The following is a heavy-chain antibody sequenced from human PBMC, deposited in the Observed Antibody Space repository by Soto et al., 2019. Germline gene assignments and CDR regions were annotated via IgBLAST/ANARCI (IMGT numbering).Heavy chain of an antibody. Sequence: EVQLVESGGGLVQPGGSLRLSCAASGFIININYMSWVRQAPGKGLEWVSLVYSGGGTFYADSVKGRFTVSRDSSKNTLDLEMASLRVEDTAVYYCARRGYCACVTCYGIYALDVWGQGAMVTVSS. D-gene: IGHD2-15*01. CDR1: GFIININY. V-gene: IGHV3-66*01. CDR3: ARRGYCACVTCYGIYALDV. J-gene: IGHJ3*01. CDR2: VYSGGGT.